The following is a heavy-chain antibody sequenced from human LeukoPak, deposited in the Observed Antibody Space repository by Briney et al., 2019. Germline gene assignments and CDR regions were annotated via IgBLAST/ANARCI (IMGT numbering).Heavy chain of an antibody. V-gene: IGHV3-30*02. CDR3: AKGRGPYSYTPLGYFDY. D-gene: IGHD5-18*01. J-gene: IGHJ4*02. CDR1: GFTFSSYG. CDR2: IRYDGSNK. Sequence: TGGSLRLSCAASGFTFSSYGMHWVRQAPGKGLEWVAFIRYDGSNKYYADSVKSRFTISRDNSKNTLYLQMNSLRAEDTAVYYCAKGRGPYSYTPLGYFDYWGQGTLVTVSS.